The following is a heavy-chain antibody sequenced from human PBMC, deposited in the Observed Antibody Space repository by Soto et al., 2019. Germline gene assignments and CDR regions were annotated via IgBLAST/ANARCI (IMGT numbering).Heavy chain of an antibody. J-gene: IGHJ4*02. Sequence: QVQLQQWGAGLLKPSETLSLNCAVTGGSLSGYYWSWIRQAPGPGLEWIGEVKDGGHTNYSPSLRGRVTISSDTSNNQFSLRLNSVTAADTGVYYCARGQEGVVATHWDQGSLVTVSS. CDR1: GGSLSGYY. CDR3: ARGQEGVVATH. V-gene: IGHV4-34*01. D-gene: IGHD5-12*01. CDR2: VKDGGHT.